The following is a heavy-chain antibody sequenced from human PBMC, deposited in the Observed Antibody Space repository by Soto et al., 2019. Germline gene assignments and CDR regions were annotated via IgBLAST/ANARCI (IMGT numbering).Heavy chain of an antibody. CDR2: ISGSGGST. CDR1: GFTFSSYA. D-gene: IGHD3-10*01. V-gene: IGHV3-23*01. CDR3: ASYGSGSYYNDY. J-gene: IGHJ4*02. Sequence: GGSLRLSCAASGFTFSSYAMSWVRQAPGKGLEWVSAISGSGGSTYYADSEKGRFTIYRDNSKNTMYLQMNSLRAEDTAVYYCASYGSGSYYNDYWGQGTLVTVSS.